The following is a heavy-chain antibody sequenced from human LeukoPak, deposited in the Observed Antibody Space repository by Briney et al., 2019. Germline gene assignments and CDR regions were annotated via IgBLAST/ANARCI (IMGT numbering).Heavy chain of an antibody. CDR2: IYYNGST. V-gene: IGHV4-30-4*08. J-gene: IGHJ5*02. CDR3: ARTSLGGAWFDP. Sequence: PSETLSLTCTVSGGSISSGDYYWSWIRQPPGKGLEWIGYIYYNGSTYYHPSLKSRVTISVDTSKNQFSLKLSSVTAADTAVYYCARTSLGGAWFDPWGQGTLVTVSS. CDR1: GGSISSGDYY. D-gene: IGHD3-10*01.